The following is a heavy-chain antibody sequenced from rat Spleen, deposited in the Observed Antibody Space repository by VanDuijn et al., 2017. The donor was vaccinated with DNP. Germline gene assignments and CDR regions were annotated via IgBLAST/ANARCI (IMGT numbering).Heavy chain of an antibody. Sequence: QVQLKESGPGLVQPSQTLSLTCTVSGFSLTSYGVSWVRQPPGKGPEWIAAIASGGSTYYNSVLKSRLSISRDTSKSQVFLKMNSLQTEDTAIYFCTRAAIYYYSRAFAYWGQGTLVTVSS. D-gene: IGHD1-2*01. J-gene: IGHJ3*01. CDR2: IASGGST. CDR1: GFSLTSYG. CDR3: TRAAIYYYSRAFAY. V-gene: IGHV2S12*01.